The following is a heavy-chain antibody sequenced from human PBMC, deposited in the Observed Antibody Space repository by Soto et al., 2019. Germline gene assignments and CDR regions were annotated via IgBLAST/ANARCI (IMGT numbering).Heavy chain of an antibody. V-gene: IGHV4-4*02. CDR3: ARQLERGDLPEGFEY. CDR1: GDSIIRRHW. Sequence: QVQLQESGPGLVEPSGTLSLTCAVSGDSIIRRHWWSLILQPAGKGLEWIGEIFHTGTTMYNPSRESRVTVSVDKFNNQLSLKLSSVTAADTAVYYWARQLERGDLPEGFEYWGQGTLATVSS. CDR2: IFHTGTT. J-gene: IGHJ4*02. D-gene: IGHD1-1*01.